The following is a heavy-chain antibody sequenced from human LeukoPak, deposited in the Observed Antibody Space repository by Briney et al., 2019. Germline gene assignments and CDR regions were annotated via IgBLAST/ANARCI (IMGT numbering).Heavy chain of an antibody. Sequence: GGSLRVSCVASGFTLSDNYMSWVRQAPGKGLEWVSVMYSRGDTYYANSVKGRFTFSRDISKNTLYLQMNGLRVEDTAMYYCARDAPQVPAAGVLASWGQGTLVIVSS. CDR3: ARDAPQVPAAGVLAS. J-gene: IGHJ4*02. CDR2: MYSRGDT. CDR1: GFTLSDNY. V-gene: IGHV3-53*01. D-gene: IGHD6-13*01.